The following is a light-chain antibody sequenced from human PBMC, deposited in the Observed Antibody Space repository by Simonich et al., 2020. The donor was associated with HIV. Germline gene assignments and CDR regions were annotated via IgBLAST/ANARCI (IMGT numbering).Light chain of an antibody. CDR3: SSYTGSNTVI. V-gene: IGLV2-14*03. CDR2: DVS. J-gene: IGLJ2*01. CDR1: SSDVGGYNF. Sequence: QSALTQPASVSGSPGQSITISCTGTSSDVGGYNFVSLYQQHPGKAPKLMISDVSKRPSGFSNRFSGSKSGNTASLTISRLRAEDEADYYCSSYTGSNTVIFGGGTKLTVL.